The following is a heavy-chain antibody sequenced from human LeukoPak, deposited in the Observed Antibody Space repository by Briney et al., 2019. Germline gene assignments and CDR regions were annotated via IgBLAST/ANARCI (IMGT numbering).Heavy chain of an antibody. CDR2: ISGSGGST. V-gene: IGHV3-23*01. CDR3: ARAPGYSRNWFDP. J-gene: IGHJ5*02. D-gene: IGHD5-18*01. CDR1: GFTFSSYA. Sequence: RPGGSLRLSCAASGFTFSSYAMSWVRQAPGKGLEWVSAISGSGGSTYYADSVKGRFTISRDNSKNTLYLQMNSLRAEDTAVYYCARAPGYSRNWFDPWGQGTLVTVSS.